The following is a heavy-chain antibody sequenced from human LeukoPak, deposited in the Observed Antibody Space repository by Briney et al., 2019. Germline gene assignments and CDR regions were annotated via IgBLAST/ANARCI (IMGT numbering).Heavy chain of an antibody. CDR2: ISSGAYHI. D-gene: IGHD2-8*01. CDR1: EFTFSDFG. Sequence: GGSLRLSCEASEFTFSDFGMNWVRQAPGKGLEWISRISSGAYHINYADSVKGRFIISRDNAKNSMYLQMNSLRVDDTAVYYCVRGQGYCSNGRCSPGYYMDVWGKGTTVTVSS. CDR3: VRGQGYCSNGRCSPGYYMDV. J-gene: IGHJ6*03. V-gene: IGHV3-21*01.